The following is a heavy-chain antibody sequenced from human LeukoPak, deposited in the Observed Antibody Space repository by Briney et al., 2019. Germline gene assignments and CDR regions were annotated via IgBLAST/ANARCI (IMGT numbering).Heavy chain of an antibody. V-gene: IGHV3-64D*09. Sequence: GGSLRLSCSASGFTFSSFAMHWVRQAPGKGLEYVSAINSNGDITDYADSVKGRFTVSRDNSKNTLYLQMSSLRAEDTAIYYCVKSPHASSSYFDYWGQGTLVTVSS. CDR3: VKSPHASSSYFDY. CDR1: GFTFSSFA. CDR2: INSNGDIT. D-gene: IGHD6-13*01. J-gene: IGHJ4*02.